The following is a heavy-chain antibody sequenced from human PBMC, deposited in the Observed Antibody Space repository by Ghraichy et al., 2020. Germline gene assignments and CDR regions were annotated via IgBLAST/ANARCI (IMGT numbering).Heavy chain of an antibody. Sequence: GGSLRLSCAASGFTFSSYWMSWVRQAPGKGLEWVASIKQAGSEKYYVDSVKGRFTISRDNAKNSLYLQMNSLRAEDTAVYYCASSWYFTSYFDYWGQGTLVTVSS. CDR3: ASSWYFTSYFDY. J-gene: IGHJ4*02. V-gene: IGHV3-7*01. D-gene: IGHD6-13*01. CDR2: IKQAGSEK. CDR1: GFTFSSYW.